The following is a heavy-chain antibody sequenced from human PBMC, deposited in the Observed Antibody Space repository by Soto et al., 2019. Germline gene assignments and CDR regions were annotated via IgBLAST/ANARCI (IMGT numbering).Heavy chain of an antibody. V-gene: IGHV3-48*01. Sequence: GGSLRLSCAASGFTFSSYSMNWVRQAPGKGLEWVSYISSSSSTIYYADSVKGRFTISRDNAKNSLYLQMNSLRAEDTAVYYCARTGEEGNFDYWGQGTLVTVSS. D-gene: IGHD3-10*01. CDR2: ISSSSSTI. J-gene: IGHJ4*02. CDR3: ARTGEEGNFDY. CDR1: GFTFSSYS.